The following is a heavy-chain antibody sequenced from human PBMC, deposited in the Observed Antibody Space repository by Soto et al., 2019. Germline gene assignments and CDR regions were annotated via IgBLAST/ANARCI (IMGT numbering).Heavy chain of an antibody. J-gene: IGHJ4*02. CDR2: ISSSSSYI. CDR1: GCPSRSHS. Sequence: PGGPLSLSWAAAGCPSRSHSINWVRQAPGKGLEWVSSISSSSSYIYYADSVKGRFTISRDNAKNSLYLQMNSLRAEDTAMYYGARDDGDYVGQGTLVTVSS. CDR3: ARDDGDY. V-gene: IGHV3-21*04.